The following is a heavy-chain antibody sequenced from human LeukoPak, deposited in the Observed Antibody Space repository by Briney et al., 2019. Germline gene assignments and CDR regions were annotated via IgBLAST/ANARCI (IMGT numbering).Heavy chain of an antibody. Sequence: PSETLSLTCTVSGYSISSGYYWSWIRQPPGKGLEWIGYIYYSGSTNYNPSLKSRVTISVDTSKNQFSLKLSSVTAADTAVYYCARVFSYPLRAPFDPWGQGTLVTVSS. D-gene: IGHD3-3*01. CDR1: GYSISSGYY. V-gene: IGHV4-61*01. J-gene: IGHJ5*02. CDR2: IYYSGST. CDR3: ARVFSYPLRAPFDP.